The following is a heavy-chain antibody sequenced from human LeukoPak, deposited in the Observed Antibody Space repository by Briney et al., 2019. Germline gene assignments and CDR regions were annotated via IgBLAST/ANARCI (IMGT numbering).Heavy chain of an antibody. D-gene: IGHD3-10*01. CDR3: ATDHLIYYYGPGSDEAY. Sequence: ASVKVSCKASGYTFTGYYMHWVRQAPGQGLEWMGWINPNSGGTNYAQKFQGRVTMTRDTSISTAYMELSRLRSDDTAVYYCATDHLIYYYGPGSDEAYWGQGTLVTVSS. CDR2: INPNSGGT. J-gene: IGHJ4*02. CDR1: GYTFTGYY. V-gene: IGHV1-2*02.